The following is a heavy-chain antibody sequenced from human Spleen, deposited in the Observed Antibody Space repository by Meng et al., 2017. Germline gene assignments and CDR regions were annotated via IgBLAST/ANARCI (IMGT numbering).Heavy chain of an antibody. CDR3: VRDNYGPDY. CDR1: GFIFRNFQ. V-gene: IGHV3-74*01. CDR2: LHGDGSGP. Sequence: EVQLVESGGGLVEPGGSLRLSCAASGFIFRNFQMHWLRQAPGEGLVWVARLHGDGSGPIYADSVKGRFTIYRDNAKNTLDLQMNSLRLDDTAIYYCVRDNYGPDYWGRGTLVTVSS. D-gene: IGHD3-10*01. J-gene: IGHJ4*02.